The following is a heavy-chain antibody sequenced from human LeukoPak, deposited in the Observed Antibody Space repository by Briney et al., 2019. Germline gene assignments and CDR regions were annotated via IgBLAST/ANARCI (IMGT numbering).Heavy chain of an antibody. CDR1: GYTFTGYY. D-gene: IGHD1-26*01. CDR3: ARDRWELRAFDI. V-gene: IGHV1-2*02. CDR2: INPNSGGT. J-gene: IGHJ3*02. Sequence: ASVKVSCKASGYTFTGYYMHWVRQAPRQGLEWMGWINPNSGGTNYAQKFQGRVTMTRDTSISTAYMELSRLRSDDTAVYYCARDRWELRAFDIWGQGTMVTVSS.